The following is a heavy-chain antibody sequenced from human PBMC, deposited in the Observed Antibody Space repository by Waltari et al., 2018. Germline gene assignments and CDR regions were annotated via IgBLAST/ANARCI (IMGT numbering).Heavy chain of an antibody. V-gene: IGHV3-30*02. D-gene: IGHD3-16*02. J-gene: IGHJ3*02. Sequence: QVQLVESGGGVVQPGGSLRLSCAASGFPFSSYGMHWVRQAPGKGLEWVAFIRYDGSNKYYADSVKGRFTISRDNSKNTLYLQMNSLRAEDTAVYYCATAAGVIVVVDAFDIWGQGTMVTVSS. CDR1: GFPFSSYG. CDR2: IRYDGSNK. CDR3: ATAAGVIVVVDAFDI.